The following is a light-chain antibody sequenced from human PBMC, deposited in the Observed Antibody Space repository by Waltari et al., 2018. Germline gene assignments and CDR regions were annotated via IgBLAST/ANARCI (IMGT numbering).Light chain of an antibody. V-gene: IGKV1-39*01. J-gene: IGKJ4*01. CDR1: QSISSY. CDR3: QQSYTLLT. CDR2: AAS. Sequence: DIQMTQSPSSLSASVGDRGTITCRESQSISSYLNWYQQKPGKAPKLLIYAASSLQSGVPSRFSGSGSGTDFTLTISSLQPEDFATYYCQQSYTLLTFGGGTKVEIK.